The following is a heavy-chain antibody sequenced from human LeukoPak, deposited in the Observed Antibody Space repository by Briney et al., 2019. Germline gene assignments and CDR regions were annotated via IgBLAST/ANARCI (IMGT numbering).Heavy chain of an antibody. CDR1: GGSISSGNW. J-gene: IGHJ6*04. D-gene: IGHD1-26*01. CDR2: IFHNGTN. V-gene: IGHV4-4*02. Sequence: SGTLSLTCVVSGGSISSGNWWSWVRQPPGKGLEWIGEIFHNGTNNNNPSLKSRVTMSVDKSNNEFSLKLTSVTAADTAVYSCVREGSRRLYIDVWGKGTTVIVSS. CDR3: VREGSRRLYIDV.